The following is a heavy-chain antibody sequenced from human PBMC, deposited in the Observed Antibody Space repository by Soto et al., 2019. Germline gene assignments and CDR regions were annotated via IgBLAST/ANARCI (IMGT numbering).Heavy chain of an antibody. CDR1: GFTFSSYT. J-gene: IGHJ4*02. Sequence: EVQLLESGGGLVQPGGSLRLSCAASGFTFSSYTMSWVRQAPGKGLEWVSAISASGGSPYYADSVKGRFTISRDNSKNTFYLEIDSLRAEDTAVYYCAKGVSRYGDQDYFDCWGQGSLVTVS. D-gene: IGHD4-17*01. CDR3: AKGVSRYGDQDYFDC. CDR2: ISASGGSP. V-gene: IGHV3-23*01.